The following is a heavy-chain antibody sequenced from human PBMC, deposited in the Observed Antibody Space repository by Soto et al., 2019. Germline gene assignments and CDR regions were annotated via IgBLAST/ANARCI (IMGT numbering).Heavy chain of an antibody. CDR3: VQGRYPTMATPLDH. V-gene: IGHV3-9*01. CDR1: GFTFDNCG. J-gene: IGHJ5*02. Sequence: PGGSLRLSCAASGFTFDNCGMHWVRQAPGKGLEWVSGISWDSGTIGYADSVKGRFIISRDDAKNSLYLQMSSLRGEDTALYYCVQGRYPTMATPLDHWGQGTQVTVSS. D-gene: IGHD5-12*01. CDR2: ISWDSGTI.